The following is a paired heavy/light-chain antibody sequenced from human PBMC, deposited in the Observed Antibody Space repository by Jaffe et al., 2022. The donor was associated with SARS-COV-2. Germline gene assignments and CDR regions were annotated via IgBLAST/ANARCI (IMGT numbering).Heavy chain of an antibody. J-gene: IGHJ4*02. V-gene: IGHV3-23*04. CDR3: AKDYFGARSSSWADY. CDR1: GFTFSSYA. D-gene: IGHD6-13*01. CDR2: ILGTTTGT. Sequence: EVQLVESGGALVQPGGSLRLSCAASGFTFSSYAMTWVRQSPGEGLEWVSTILGTTTGTYYADSVKGRFTISRDNSKNTLFLQMNSLRAEDTAVYYCAKDYFGARSSSWADYWGQGTLVTVSS.
Light chain of an antibody. CDR2: WAS. V-gene: IGKV4-1*01. CDR1: QTVFYSSNNKNF. CDR3: QQYYSTPST. Sequence: DIVMTQSPDSLAVSLGERATINCKSSQTVFYSSNNKNFLAWYQQKPGQPPKLLIYWASTRESGVPDRFSGSGSGTDFTLTISSLQAEDVAVYYCQQYYSTPSTFGGGTKVEIK. J-gene: IGKJ4*01.